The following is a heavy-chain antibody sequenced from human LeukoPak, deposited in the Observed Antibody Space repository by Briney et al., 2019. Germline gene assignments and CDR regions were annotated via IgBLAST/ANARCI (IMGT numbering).Heavy chain of an antibody. CDR1: GFTFSSYW. J-gene: IGHJ6*02. Sequence: GGSLRLSCAASGFTFSSYWMSWVRQAPGKGLEWVANIKQDGSEKYYVDSVKGRFTISRDNAKNSLYLQMNSLRAEDTAVYYCARPYSGYDNYYYYGMDVWGQGTPVTVSS. CDR2: IKQDGSEK. V-gene: IGHV3-7*01. CDR3: ARPYSGYDNYYYYGMDV. D-gene: IGHD5-12*01.